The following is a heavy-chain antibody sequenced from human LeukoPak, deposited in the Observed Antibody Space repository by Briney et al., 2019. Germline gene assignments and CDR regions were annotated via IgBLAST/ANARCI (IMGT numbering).Heavy chain of an antibody. J-gene: IGHJ4*02. CDR3: ARDYQYFCSGCSCYSDDY. Sequence: ASVKVSCKASGYTFTSYYMHWVRQAPGQGLEWMGIINPSGGSTSYAQKFQGRVTMTRDTSTSTVYMELSSLRSEDTAVYYCARDYQYFCSGCSCYSDDYWGQGTLVTVSS. V-gene: IGHV1-46*01. D-gene: IGHD2-15*01. CDR2: INPSGGST. CDR1: GYTFTSYY.